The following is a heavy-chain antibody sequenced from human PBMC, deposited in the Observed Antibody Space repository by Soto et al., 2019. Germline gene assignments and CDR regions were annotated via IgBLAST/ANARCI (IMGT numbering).Heavy chain of an antibody. V-gene: IGHV3-30*18. CDR1: GFTFSSYG. CDR3: AKAQDIVVVVAATPSDY. J-gene: IGHJ4*02. CDR2: ISYDGSNK. Sequence: QVQLVESGGGVVQPGRSLRLSCAASGFTFSSYGMHWVRQAPGKGLEWVAVISYDGSNKYYADSVKGRFTISRDNSKNTLYLQMNSLRAEDTAVYYCAKAQDIVVVVAATPSDYWGQGTLVTVSS. D-gene: IGHD2-15*01.